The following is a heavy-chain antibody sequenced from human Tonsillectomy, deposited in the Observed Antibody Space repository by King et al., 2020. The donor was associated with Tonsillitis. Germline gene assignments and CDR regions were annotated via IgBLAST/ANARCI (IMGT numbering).Heavy chain of an antibody. D-gene: IGHD6-19*01. J-gene: IGHJ4*02. Sequence: VQLVESGGGVVQPGRSLRLSCSASGFTLSSYAMHWVRQAPGKGQEWMAVISYDGSYQYYADSVKGRFTISRDNPRNTLFLQMNSLKTEDTAVYSCARSIAVADPFDQWGQGILVIVSS. CDR1: GFTLSSYA. CDR2: ISYDGSYQ. V-gene: IGHV3-30*04. CDR3: ARSIAVADPFDQ.